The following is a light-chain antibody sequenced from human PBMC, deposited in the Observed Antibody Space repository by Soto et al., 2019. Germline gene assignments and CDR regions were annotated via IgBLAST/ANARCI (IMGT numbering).Light chain of an antibody. Sequence: EIVITQSPATLPVSPGERATLSCRASQSVSSNLAWYQQKPGQAPRLLIYGASTRDTGIPARFSGSGSGTDFTLTINSLQPEDLATYFCQQSYSAPFTFGPGTKVD. CDR2: GAS. V-gene: IGKV3-15*01. J-gene: IGKJ3*01. CDR1: QSVSSN. CDR3: QQSYSAPFT.